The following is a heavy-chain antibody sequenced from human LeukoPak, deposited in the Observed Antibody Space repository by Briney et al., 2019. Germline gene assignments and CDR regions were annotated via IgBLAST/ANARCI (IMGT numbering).Heavy chain of an antibody. V-gene: IGHV3-23*01. CDR2: ISGDGART. CDR3: AKGGLTTPLHY. D-gene: IGHD1-14*01. CDR1: AFPFSTYV. J-gene: IGHJ4*02. Sequence: GGSLRLSCAASAFPFSTYVMSWVRQAPGGGLEWISSISGDGARTYYTNSVKGRFTISGDNPKNTLFLQVNSLRGEDTAVYYCAKGGLTTPLHYWGQGTLVTVSS.